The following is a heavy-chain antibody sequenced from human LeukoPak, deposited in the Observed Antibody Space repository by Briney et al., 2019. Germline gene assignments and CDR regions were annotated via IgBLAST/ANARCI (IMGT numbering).Heavy chain of an antibody. J-gene: IGHJ6*02. D-gene: IGHD3-10*01. Sequence: PSETLSLTCAVSGGSISSGGYSWSWIRQPPGKGLEWIGYIYHSGSTYYNPSLKSRVTISVDTSKNQFSLKLSSVTAADTAVYYCAGPITMVRGVITHTRPNNYYYGMDVWGQGTTVTVSS. CDR3: AGPITMVRGVITHTRPNNYYYGMDV. CDR1: GGSISSGGYS. CDR2: IYHSGST. V-gene: IGHV4-30-2*01.